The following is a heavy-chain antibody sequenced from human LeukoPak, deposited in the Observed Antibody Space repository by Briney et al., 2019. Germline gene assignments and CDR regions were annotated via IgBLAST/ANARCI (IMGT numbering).Heavy chain of an antibody. CDR1: GYTFSGYY. V-gene: IGHV1-2*02. CDR2: INSGSGAT. J-gene: IGHJ4*02. Sequence: ASVKVSCKASGYTFSGYYMFWVRQAPGQGLEWMGWINSGSGATNYAQKFQGRVTMTRDTSISTAYMELSSLRSDDTGVYYCAAATTGTTFFDYWGQGTLVTVSS. D-gene: IGHD1-1*01. CDR3: AAATTGTTFFDY.